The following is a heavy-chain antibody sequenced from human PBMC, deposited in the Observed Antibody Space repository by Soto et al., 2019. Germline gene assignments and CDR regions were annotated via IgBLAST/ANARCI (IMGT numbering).Heavy chain of an antibody. Sequence: GGSLRLSCVISGFTFSNYWMTWVRQAPGKGLEWVAVMWFDGKHQYYADSVKGRFTISRDNSKNTLYLQMNSLRADDTALYYCAGWTYYDSSGYYYVFDYWGQGTLVTVSS. V-gene: IGHV3-33*08. CDR3: AGWTYYDSSGYYYVFDY. J-gene: IGHJ4*02. D-gene: IGHD3-22*01. CDR1: GFTFSNYW. CDR2: MWFDGKHQ.